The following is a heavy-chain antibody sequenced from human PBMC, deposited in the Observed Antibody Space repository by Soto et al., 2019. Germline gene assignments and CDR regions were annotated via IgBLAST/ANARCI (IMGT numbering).Heavy chain of an antibody. V-gene: IGHV3-9*01. CDR2: ISWNSGNI. J-gene: IGHJ4*02. D-gene: IGHD3-3*01. CDR3: AKGAVPSIFGYFDY. CDR1: GFTFDDYA. Sequence: EVHLVESGGGLVQPGRSLRLSCTASGFTFDDYAMHWVRQVPGKGLEWVSSISWNSGNIVYADSVKGRFTISRDSANNSLYLQMSSLRTEDTALYYCAKGAVPSIFGYFDYWAREPLSPSPQ.